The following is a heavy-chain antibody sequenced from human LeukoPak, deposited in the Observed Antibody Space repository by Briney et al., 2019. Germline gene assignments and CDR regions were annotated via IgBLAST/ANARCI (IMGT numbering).Heavy chain of an antibody. D-gene: IGHD6-13*01. CDR3: ARERYSSRGVYGMDV. Sequence: SETLSLTCTVSGGSINSGSYFWNRIRQPAGKGLEWIGRIHVSGNINNNPSLKSRDTMSIDTSKNQFSLNLRSVTAADTAVYYCARERYSSRGVYGMDVWGQGTTVTVSS. J-gene: IGHJ6*02. V-gene: IGHV4-61*10. CDR1: GGSINSGSYF. CDR2: IHVSGNI.